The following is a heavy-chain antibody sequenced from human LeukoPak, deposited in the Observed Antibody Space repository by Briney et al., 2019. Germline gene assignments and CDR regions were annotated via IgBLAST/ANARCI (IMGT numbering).Heavy chain of an antibody. CDR1: GFTFSSYG. D-gene: IGHD3-22*01. CDR2: IRYDGSNK. CDR3: ARRLYYYDSSGYYYHDAFDI. Sequence: AGGSLRLSCAASGFTFSSYGMHWVRQAPGKGLEWVAFIRYDGSNKYYADSVKGRFTISRENSKNTLYLKMNSLRDEDTAVYYCARRLYYYDSSGYYYHDAFDIWGQGTMVTVSS. V-gene: IGHV3-30*02. J-gene: IGHJ3*02.